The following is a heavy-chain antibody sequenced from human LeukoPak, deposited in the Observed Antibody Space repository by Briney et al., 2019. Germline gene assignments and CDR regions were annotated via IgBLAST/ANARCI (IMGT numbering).Heavy chain of an antibody. J-gene: IGHJ5*02. V-gene: IGHV4-61*02. CDR2: IYTSGST. CDR1: GGSISSGSYY. D-gene: IGHD2-2*01. CDR3: ARGDIVVVPAANGFDP. Sequence: PSQTLSLTCTVSGGSISSGSYYWSWIRQPAGKGLEWIGRIYTSGSTNYNPSLKSRVTISADTSKNQFSLKLSSVTAADTAVYYCARGDIVVVPAANGFDPWGQGTLVTVSS.